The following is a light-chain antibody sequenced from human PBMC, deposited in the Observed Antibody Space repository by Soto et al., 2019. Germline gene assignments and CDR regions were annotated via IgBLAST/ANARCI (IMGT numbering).Light chain of an antibody. CDR2: DVS. CDR1: SSDVGAYNY. V-gene: IGLV2-14*01. J-gene: IGLJ2*01. CDR3: SSYTTSSSIHVV. Sequence: QSVLTQPASVSGSPGQSITISCTGTSSDVGAYNYVSWYQQHPGKAPKLMIYDVSNRPSGVSNRFSGSKSGNTASLTISGLQAEDEADYYCSSYTTSSSIHVVFGGGTKLTGL.